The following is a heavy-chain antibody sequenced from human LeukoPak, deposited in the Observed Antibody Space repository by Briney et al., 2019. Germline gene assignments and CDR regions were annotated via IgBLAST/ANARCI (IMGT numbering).Heavy chain of an antibody. V-gene: IGHV3-11*04. J-gene: IGHJ6*03. D-gene: IGHD2-15*01. CDR1: GFSFSDYY. Sequence: GGSLRLSCVVSGFSFSDYYMSWIRQAPGKGLEWVSYISSSGSTIYYADSVKGRFTISRDNAKNSLYLQMNSLRAEDTAVYYCATVVVAATYYMDVWGKGTTVTVSS. CDR2: ISSSGSTI. CDR3: ATVVVAATYYMDV.